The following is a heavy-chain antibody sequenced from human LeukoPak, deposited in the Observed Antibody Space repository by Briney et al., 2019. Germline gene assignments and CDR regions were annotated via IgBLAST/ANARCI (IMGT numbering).Heavy chain of an antibody. V-gene: IGHV3-7*03. J-gene: IGHJ4*02. CDR2: IKQEGSER. CDR3: AKPPITMVRGAFDY. Sequence: PGGSLRLSCAASGFTFSNFWMSWVRQAPGKGLEWVANIKQEGSERYYVDSVKGRFTISRDNAKNSLYLQMNSLRAEDTAVYYCAKPPITMVRGAFDYWGQGTLVTVSS. CDR1: GFTFSNFW. D-gene: IGHD3-10*01.